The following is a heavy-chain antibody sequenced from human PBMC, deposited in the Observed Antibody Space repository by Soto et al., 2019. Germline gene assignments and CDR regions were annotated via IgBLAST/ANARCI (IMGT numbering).Heavy chain of an antibody. CDR3: ASVAVAAKGYYYGMDV. CDR1: GGSISSSSYY. J-gene: IGHJ6*02. Sequence: SETLSLTCTVSGGSISSSSYYWGWIRQPPGKGLEWIGSIYYSGSTYYNPSLKSRVTISVDTSKNQFSLKLSSVTAADTAVYYCASVAVAAKGYYYGMDVWAQGTTVTVSS. D-gene: IGHD6-19*01. CDR2: IYYSGST. V-gene: IGHV4-39*01.